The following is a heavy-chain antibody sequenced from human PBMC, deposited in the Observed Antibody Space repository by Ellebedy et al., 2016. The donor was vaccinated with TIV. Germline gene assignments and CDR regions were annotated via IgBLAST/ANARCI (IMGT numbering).Heavy chain of an antibody. V-gene: IGHV4-39*07. CDR3: AADRSIRCYFF. D-gene: IGHD6-13*01. Sequence: MPGGSLRLSCTVSGDSMSSRTLYWGWVRLAPGEGLQWLGSIYSTWNNYYNPSLESRVSMSIDTSKNQFSLKLTSVTAADTAVYYCAADRSIRCYFFWGQGTLVTVSS. CDR1: GDSMSSRTLY. J-gene: IGHJ4*02. CDR2: IYSTWNN.